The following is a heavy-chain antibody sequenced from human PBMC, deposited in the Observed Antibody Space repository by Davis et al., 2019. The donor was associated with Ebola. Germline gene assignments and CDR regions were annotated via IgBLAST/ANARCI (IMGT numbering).Heavy chain of an antibody. Sequence: GESLKISCKGSGYSFTSYWIGWVRQMPGKGLEWMGIIYPGDSDTRYSPSFQGQVTTSADKSISAAYLQWSSLKASDTAMYYCATSTGTTRAYYYYGMDVWGQGTTVTVSS. V-gene: IGHV5-51*01. CDR1: GYSFTSYW. D-gene: IGHD1-1*01. J-gene: IGHJ6*02. CDR3: ATSTGTTRAYYYYGMDV. CDR2: IYPGDSDT.